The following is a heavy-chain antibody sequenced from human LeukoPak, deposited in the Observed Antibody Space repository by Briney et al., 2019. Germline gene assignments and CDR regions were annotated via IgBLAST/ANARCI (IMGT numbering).Heavy chain of an antibody. D-gene: IGHD3-22*01. CDR2: ISGSGGST. J-gene: IGHJ4*02. Sequence: GGSLRLSCAASGFTFSSYAMSWVRQAPGKGLEWVSAISGSGGSTYYADSVKGRFTISRDNSKNTLYLQMNSLRAGDTAVYYCAKDPTYYYDSSGYYYAYWGQGTLVTVSS. CDR3: AKDPTYYYDSSGYYYAY. V-gene: IGHV3-23*01. CDR1: GFTFSSYA.